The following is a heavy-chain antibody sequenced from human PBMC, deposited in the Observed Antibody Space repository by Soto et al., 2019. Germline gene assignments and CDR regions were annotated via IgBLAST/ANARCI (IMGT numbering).Heavy chain of an antibody. V-gene: IGHV1-69*06. CDR2: IIPIFGTA. CDR1: GGTFSSCA. CDR3: ARDHPFLVTMNHNWFDP. J-gene: IGHJ5*02. D-gene: IGHD3-22*01. Sequence: SVKVSCKASGGTFSSCAISWVRQAPGQGLEWMGGIIPIFGTANYAQKFQGRVTITADKSTSTAYMELSSLRSEDTAVYYCARDHPFLVTMNHNWFDPWGQGTLVTVSS.